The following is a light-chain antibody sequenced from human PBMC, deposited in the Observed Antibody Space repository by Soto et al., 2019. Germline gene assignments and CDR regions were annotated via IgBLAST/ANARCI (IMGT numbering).Light chain of an antibody. Sequence: QSALTQPASVSGPPGQSINISCTGTSSDVGSYNLVSWYQQHPGKAPKLMIFEVSKRPSGLSNRFSASKSGNTASLTISGLQAEDEADYYCCSYPGSSTPYVLGTGTKLTVL. J-gene: IGLJ1*01. CDR3: CSYPGSSTPYV. CDR1: SSDVGSYNL. CDR2: EVS. V-gene: IGLV2-23*02.